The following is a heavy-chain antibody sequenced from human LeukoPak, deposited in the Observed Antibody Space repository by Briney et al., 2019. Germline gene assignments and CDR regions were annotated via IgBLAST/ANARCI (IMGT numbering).Heavy chain of an antibody. CDR1: GFTLTNYS. D-gene: IGHD3-22*01. V-gene: IGHV3-21*06. J-gene: IGHJ3*01. Sequence: GGSLRLSCAASGFTLTNYSMNWVRQAPGKGLEWVSSISSSGNCMYYADSVKGRFTISRDNAKSSLYLQMSSLRAEDTAVYYCAAFFYDSSGYRSFDFWGQGTMVTVSS. CDR2: ISSSGNCM. CDR3: AAFFYDSSGYRSFDF.